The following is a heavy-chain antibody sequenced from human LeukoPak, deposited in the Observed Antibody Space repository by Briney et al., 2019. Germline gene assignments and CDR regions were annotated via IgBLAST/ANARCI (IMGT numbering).Heavy chain of an antibody. CDR1: GGTFSSYA. CDR2: IIPIFGTA. J-gene: IGHJ4*02. CDR3: ARGLVLMVYATLDY. Sequence: SVKVSCKASGGTFSSYAISWVRQAPGQGLEWMGGIIPIFGTANYAQKFQGRVTMTRDMSTSTVYMELSSLRSEDTAVYYCARGLVLMVYATLDYWAREPWSPSPQ. V-gene: IGHV1-69*05. D-gene: IGHD2-8*01.